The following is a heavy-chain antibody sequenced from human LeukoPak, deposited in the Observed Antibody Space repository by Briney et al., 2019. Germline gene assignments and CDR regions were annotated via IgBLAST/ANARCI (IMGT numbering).Heavy chain of an antibody. V-gene: IGHV4-59*01. Sequence: SETLSLTCTVSGGSISSYYWSWIRQPPGKGLEWIGYIYYSGSTNYNPSLKSRVTISVDTSKNQFSLKLSSVTAADTAVYYCAREVGAFDIWGQGTMVTVSS. CDR3: AREVGAFDI. J-gene: IGHJ3*02. CDR2: IYYSGST. D-gene: IGHD3-16*01. CDR1: GGSISSYY.